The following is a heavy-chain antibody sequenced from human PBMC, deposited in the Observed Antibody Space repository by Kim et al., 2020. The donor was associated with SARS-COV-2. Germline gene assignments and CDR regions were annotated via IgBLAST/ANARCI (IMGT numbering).Heavy chain of an antibody. D-gene: IGHD3-22*01. CDR3: ARGVYDPSQFDY. V-gene: IGHV3-21*01. Sequence: YYADSVKGRFTISRDNAKNSLYLQMNSLRAEDTAVYYCARGVYDPSQFDYWGQGTLVTVSS. J-gene: IGHJ4*02.